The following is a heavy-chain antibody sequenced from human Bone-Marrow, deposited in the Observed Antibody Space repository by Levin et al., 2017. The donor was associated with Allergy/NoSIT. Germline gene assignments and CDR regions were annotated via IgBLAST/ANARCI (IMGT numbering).Heavy chain of an antibody. CDR3: VRGRAEGMTGVRLFDP. V-gene: IGHV3-74*01. D-gene: IGHD1-14*01. CDR1: GFTFSSCY. Sequence: GGSLRLSCAASGFTFSSCYMHWVRQAPGKGLVWVSRIDGDGSGTRYADSVKGRFTISRDNAKNTLYLQMNSLRGEDTAVYYCVRGRAEGMTGVRLFDPWGQGTLVTVSS. CDR2: IDGDGSGT. J-gene: IGHJ5*02.